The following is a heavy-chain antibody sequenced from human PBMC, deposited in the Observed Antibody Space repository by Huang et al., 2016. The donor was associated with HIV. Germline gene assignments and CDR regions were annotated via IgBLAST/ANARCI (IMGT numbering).Heavy chain of an antibody. CDR3: ARDPGSGWYNGDY. Sequence: QVQLVQSGSELKKPGDSVKGYCKASGYTFTTYAINWVRQAPGQGLEWMGCINTNTVNPMYAQDFTGRFVFSLDSSVSTAYLQISSLKSEDTAVYYCARDPGSGWYNGDYWGQGTLVTVSS. CDR1: GYTFTTYA. D-gene: IGHD6-19*01. V-gene: IGHV7-4-1*02. CDR2: INTNTVNP. J-gene: IGHJ4*02.